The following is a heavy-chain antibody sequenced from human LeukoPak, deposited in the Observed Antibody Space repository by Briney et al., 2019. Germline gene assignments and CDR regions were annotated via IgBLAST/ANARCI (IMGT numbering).Heavy chain of an antibody. J-gene: IGHJ4*02. CDR3: ARISGGLAY. V-gene: IGHV1-18*01. Sequence: ASVKVSCKASGYKFIDFGITWVRQAPGQGLEWMGWISGYNGKTNYAQKFQGRVTMTTDTSTSTVYLELRSLRSDDTAVYYCARISGGLAYWGQGTLVTVSS. CDR1: GYKFIDFG. D-gene: IGHD3-10*01. CDR2: ISGYNGKT.